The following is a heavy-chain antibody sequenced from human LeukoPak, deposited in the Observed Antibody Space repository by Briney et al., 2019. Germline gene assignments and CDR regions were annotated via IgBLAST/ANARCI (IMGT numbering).Heavy chain of an antibody. V-gene: IGHV4-4*07. CDR1: GGSISDYF. D-gene: IGHD2-21*01. J-gene: IGHJ4*02. CDR3: ARGPYCGDDCYFDS. CDR2: IYSSGST. Sequence: PSETLSLTCTVSGGSISDYFWSWIRQPAGKGLEWIGHIYSSGSTLYNPSLKSRVTMSVDTSKNQFSLRLTSVTAADTAVYYCARGPYCGDDCYFDSWGRGTLFTVSS.